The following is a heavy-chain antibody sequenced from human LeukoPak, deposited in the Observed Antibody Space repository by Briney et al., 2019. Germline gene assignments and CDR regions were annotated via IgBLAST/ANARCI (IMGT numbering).Heavy chain of an antibody. V-gene: IGHV4-39*02. CDR3: AREPITSGGNDAFDI. CDR1: GGSISSGAYY. D-gene: IGHD3-16*01. CDR2: IYSTGST. Sequence: SETLSLTCIVSGGSISSGAYYWAWIRQPPGKGLEWIGSIYSTGSTHKNPSLKSRVTISIDTSKNQFSLKLNSVTAADTAVFYCAREPITSGGNDAFDIWGQGTMVTVSS. J-gene: IGHJ3*02.